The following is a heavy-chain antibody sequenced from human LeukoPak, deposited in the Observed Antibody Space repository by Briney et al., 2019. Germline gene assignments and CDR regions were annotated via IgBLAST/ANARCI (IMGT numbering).Heavy chain of an antibody. CDR1: GFTFSSYG. Sequence: GGSLRLSCAASGFTFSSYGMHWVRQAPGKGLEWVAVISYDGSNKYYADSVKGRFTISRDNSKNTLYLQVNSLRAEDTAVYYCAKDESGSYYYFDYWGQGTLVTVSS. CDR2: ISYDGSNK. D-gene: IGHD1-26*01. CDR3: AKDESGSYYYFDY. V-gene: IGHV3-30*18. J-gene: IGHJ4*02.